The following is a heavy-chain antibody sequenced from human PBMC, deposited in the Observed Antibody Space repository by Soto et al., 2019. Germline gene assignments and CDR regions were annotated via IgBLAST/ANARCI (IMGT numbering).Heavy chain of an antibody. CDR1: GGSISSYY. CDR3: ARTYYDILTGYYGGDAFDI. CDR2: IYYSGST. V-gene: IGHV4-59*01. D-gene: IGHD3-9*01. J-gene: IGHJ3*02. Sequence: QVQLQESGPGLVKPSETLSLTCTVSGGSISSYYWSWIRPPPGKGLEGSGYIYYSGSTNYNPSLKSRVTISVDTSKNQFSLKLSSVTAADTAVYYCARTYYDILTGYYGGDAFDIWGQGTMVTVSS.